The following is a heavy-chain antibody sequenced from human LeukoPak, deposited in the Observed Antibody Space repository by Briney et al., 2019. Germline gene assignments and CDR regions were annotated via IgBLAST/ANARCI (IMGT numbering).Heavy chain of an antibody. D-gene: IGHD6-19*01. CDR2: ISGSSSYT. V-gene: IGHV3-11*03. CDR3: TRITVVAGNTYLADY. CDR1: GFXFSDYY. J-gene: IGHJ4*02. Sequence: GGSLRLSCAASGFXFSDYYMSWIRQVPGEGLEWVSYISGSSSYTNYADSVKGRFTISRDNANNSLYLQMNSLRAEDTAVYYCTRITVVAGNTYLADYWGQGTLVTVSS.